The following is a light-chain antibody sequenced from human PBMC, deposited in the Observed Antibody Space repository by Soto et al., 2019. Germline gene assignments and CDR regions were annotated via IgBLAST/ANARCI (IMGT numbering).Light chain of an antibody. CDR2: KAS. CDR3: QQYNGFSRT. CDR1: KTISTW. Sequence: DVQMTQSPYSLSASVGYRVTITCRSSKTISTWLAWYQQKPGKAPKLLIYKASSLESGVPSRFSGSGSGTEFTLTINSLQLDDCATYSCQQYNGFSRTFGQGTKVDIK. J-gene: IGKJ1*01. V-gene: IGKV1-5*03.